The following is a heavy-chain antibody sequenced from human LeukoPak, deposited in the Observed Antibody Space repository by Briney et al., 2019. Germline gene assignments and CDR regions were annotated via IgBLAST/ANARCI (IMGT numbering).Heavy chain of an antibody. V-gene: IGHV3-7*01. CDR1: GFTFSSYL. CDR3: ARGSYGYEAGDY. J-gene: IGHJ4*02. D-gene: IGHD5-18*01. Sequence: PGGSLRLSCAASGFTFSSYLMSWVRQAPGKGLEWVANIKQDGSEKYYVDSVKGRFTISRDNAKNSLYLQMNSLRAEDTAVYYCARGSYGYEAGDYWGQGTLVTVSS. CDR2: IKQDGSEK.